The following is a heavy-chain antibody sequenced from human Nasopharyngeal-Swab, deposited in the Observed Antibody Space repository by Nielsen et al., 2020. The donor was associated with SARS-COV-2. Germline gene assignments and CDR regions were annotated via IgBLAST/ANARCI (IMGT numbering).Heavy chain of an antibody. CDR3: ARSGDSNYRRPPYYYYYMDV. CDR2: IIPIFGTA. V-gene: IGHV1-69*06. J-gene: IGHJ6*03. Sequence: WVRQAPGQGLEWMGGIIPIFGTANYAQKFQGRVTITADKSTSTAYMELSSLRSEDTAAYYCARSGDSNYRRPPYYYYYMDVWGKGTTVTVSS. D-gene: IGHD6-13*01.